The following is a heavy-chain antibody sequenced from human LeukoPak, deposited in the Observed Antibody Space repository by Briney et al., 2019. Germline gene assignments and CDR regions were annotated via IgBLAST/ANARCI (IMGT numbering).Heavy chain of an antibody. V-gene: IGHV3-33*01. CDR2: VWYDGSNK. CDR1: GFIFSTYG. D-gene: IGHD3-10*01. Sequence: GGSLRLSCAASGFIFSTYGMHWVRRAPGKGREWVATVWYDGSNKYYADSVKGRFTISRDNSKNTLYLQMNSLRAEDTVVYFCASAGSGSLVREYFQHWGQGTLVTVSS. J-gene: IGHJ1*01. CDR3: ASAGSGSLVREYFQH.